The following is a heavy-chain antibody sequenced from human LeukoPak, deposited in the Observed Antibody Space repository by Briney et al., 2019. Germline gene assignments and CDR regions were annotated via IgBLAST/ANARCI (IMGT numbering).Heavy chain of an antibody. CDR2: ISGSGGST. J-gene: IGHJ4*02. CDR1: GFTFGDYA. V-gene: IGHV3-23*01. Sequence: PGGSPRLSCTASGFTFGDYAMSWVRQAPGKGLEWVSAISGSGGSTYYADSVKGRFTISRDNSKNTLYLQMNSLRAEDTAVYYCAKDGSFRGATYFDYWGQGTLVTVSS. D-gene: IGHD1-26*01. CDR3: AKDGSFRGATYFDY.